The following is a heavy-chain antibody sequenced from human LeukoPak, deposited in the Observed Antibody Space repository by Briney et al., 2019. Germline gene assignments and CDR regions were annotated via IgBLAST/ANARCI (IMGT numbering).Heavy chain of an antibody. V-gene: IGHV4-4*09. J-gene: IGHJ4*02. CDR2: IHASGPT. Sequence: SETLSLTCTVSGGSISTYYWSWIRRPPGKGLEWIAYIHASGPTNYNPSLKSRITISVDTSKNQFSLKLSSVTAADTAVYYCARHDAGIAARPFDNWGQGTLVTFSS. CDR3: ARHDAGIAARPFDN. CDR1: GGSISTYY. D-gene: IGHD6-6*01.